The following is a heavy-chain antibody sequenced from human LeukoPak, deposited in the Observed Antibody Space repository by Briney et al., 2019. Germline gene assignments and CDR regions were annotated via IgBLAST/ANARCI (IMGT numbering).Heavy chain of an antibody. J-gene: IGHJ5*02. D-gene: IGHD2-2*01. CDR3: ARSKAHLSTSWYGNWFDP. CDR1: GGSISSRSYY. Sequence: SETLSLTCTVSGGSISSRSYYWGWIRQPPGKGLEWIASIYHSGDTYYNPSLRSRVTISLDTSKNQLSLKLSSVTAADTAVYYCARSKAHLSTSWYGNWFDPWGQGTLVTVSS. CDR2: IYHSGDT. V-gene: IGHV4-39*07.